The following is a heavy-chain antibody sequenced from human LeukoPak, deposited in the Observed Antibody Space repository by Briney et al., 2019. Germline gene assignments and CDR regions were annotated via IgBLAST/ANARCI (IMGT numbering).Heavy chain of an antibody. D-gene: IGHD2-21*01. J-gene: IGHJ6*02. CDR1: GYTFTSYD. V-gene: IGHV1-8*01. Sequence: ASVKVSCEASGYTFTSYDINWVRQATGQGLEWMGWMNPNSGSTGYAQKFQGRVTMTRNTSISTAYMELSSLRSEDTAVYYCARGLGFLASLLENYYYYGMDVWGQGTTVTVSS. CDR2: MNPNSGST. CDR3: ARGLGFLASLLENYYYYGMDV.